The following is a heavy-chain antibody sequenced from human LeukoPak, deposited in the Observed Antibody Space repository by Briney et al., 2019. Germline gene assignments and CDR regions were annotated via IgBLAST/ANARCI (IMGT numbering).Heavy chain of an antibody. CDR1: GGSISSYY. CDR3: ARDYSSGIDP. Sequence: PSETLSLTCTVSGGSISSYYWSWIRQPPGKGLEWIGDIYYSGSTNYNPSLKSRVTISVDTSKNQSSLKLSSVTAADTAVYYCARDYSSGIDPWGQGTLVTVSS. CDR2: IYYSGST. D-gene: IGHD6-19*01. J-gene: IGHJ5*02. V-gene: IGHV4-59*01.